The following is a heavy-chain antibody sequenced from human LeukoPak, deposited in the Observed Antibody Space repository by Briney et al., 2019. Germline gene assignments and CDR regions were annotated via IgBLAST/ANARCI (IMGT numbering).Heavy chain of an antibody. CDR1: GFIFSSYE. CDR3: ARESHTASFDY. Sequence: GGSLRLSCAASGFIFSSYEMSWVRQAPGKGLEWVSYISSSGRTMYYADSVKGRFTISRDNAKNSLYLQMNSLRAEDTAVYYCARESHTASFDYWGQGTLVTVSS. J-gene: IGHJ4*02. CDR2: ISSSGRTM. V-gene: IGHV3-48*03. D-gene: IGHD5-18*01.